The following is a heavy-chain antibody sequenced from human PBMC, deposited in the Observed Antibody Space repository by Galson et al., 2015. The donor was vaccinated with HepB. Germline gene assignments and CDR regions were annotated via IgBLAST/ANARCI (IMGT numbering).Heavy chain of an antibody. CDR2: ISSYNGNK. J-gene: IGHJ4*02. CDR3: ARDKEGGYYVGYYFDY. CDR1: AFTFTTYS. V-gene: IGHV1-18*04. Sequence: SLRLSCAASAFTFTTYSINWVRQAPGQGLEWMGWISSYNGNKNYAHKLQGRVTITTDTSTNTAYLELKSLRSDDTAVYYCARDKEGGYYVGYYFDYWGQGTLVTVSS. D-gene: IGHD3-22*01.